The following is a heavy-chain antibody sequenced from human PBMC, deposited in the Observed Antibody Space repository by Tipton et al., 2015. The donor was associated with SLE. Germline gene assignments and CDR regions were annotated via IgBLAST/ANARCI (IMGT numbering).Heavy chain of an antibody. CDR3: ARVLDVLDY. J-gene: IGHJ4*02. V-gene: IGHV4-61*02. Sequence: TLSLTCTVSGVSISSTSYYWNWVRQPAGKGLEWIGRIYTGGFTYYNPSLESRVTISMDTSKNQFSLKLTSVTAADTAVYYCARVLDVLDYWGQGTLVTVSS. D-gene: IGHD1-1*01. CDR2: IYTGGFT. CDR1: GVSISSTSYY.